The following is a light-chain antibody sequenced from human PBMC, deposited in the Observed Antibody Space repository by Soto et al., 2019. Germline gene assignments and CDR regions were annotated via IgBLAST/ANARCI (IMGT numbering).Light chain of an antibody. J-gene: IGKJ1*01. V-gene: IGKV3-20*01. Sequence: EIVLTQSPGTLSLSPGERATLSCRASQSVSSTYLAWYQQKPGQAPRLLISGASSRATGIPDRFSGSGSGTDFTLIISRLEPEDFAVYYCQQYGRSLTFGQGTKVDIK. CDR2: GAS. CDR1: QSVSSTY. CDR3: QQYGRSLT.